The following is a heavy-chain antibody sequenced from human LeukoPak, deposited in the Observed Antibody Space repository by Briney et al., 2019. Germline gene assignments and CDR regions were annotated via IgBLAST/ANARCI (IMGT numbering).Heavy chain of an antibody. CDR3: ANEVRTHFDY. V-gene: IGHV3-7*01. CDR1: GFTFSTYW. CDR2: IKQDGSEK. Sequence: GGSLRLSCADSGFTFSTYWMSWVRQAPGKGLEWVANIKQDGSEKYYVDSVKGRFTISRDNAKNSLYLQMNSLRAEDTAVYYCANEVRTHFDYWGQGTLVTVSS. J-gene: IGHJ4*02. D-gene: IGHD2-2*01.